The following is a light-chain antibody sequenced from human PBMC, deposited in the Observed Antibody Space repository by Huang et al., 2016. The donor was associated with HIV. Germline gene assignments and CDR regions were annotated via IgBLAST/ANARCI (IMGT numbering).Light chain of an antibody. Sequence: EIVLTQSPASLSLYPGERAMLSCGARQSVSRRYLACFQHKPGLPPRRLIYDASVRAPGIPDRFSGGGSGTDFTLTISRLEPEDFAVCYCQQYGSSSYTFGQGTKLEIK. CDR2: DAS. V-gene: IGKV3D-20*01. CDR3: QQYGSSSYT. J-gene: IGKJ2*01. CDR1: QSVSRRY.